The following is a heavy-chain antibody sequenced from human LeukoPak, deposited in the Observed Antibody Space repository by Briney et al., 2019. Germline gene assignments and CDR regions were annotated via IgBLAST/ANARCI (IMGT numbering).Heavy chain of an antibody. D-gene: IGHD3-10*01. Sequence: PGGSLRLSCAASGLTFSSYAMHWVRQAPGKGLEYVSVISSNGGSTYYANSVKGRFTISRDNSKNTLYLQMGSLRAEDMAVYYCARGGLLWFGELSGYWGQGTLVTVS. V-gene: IGHV3-64*01. CDR2: ISSNGGST. CDR3: ARGGLLWFGELSGY. J-gene: IGHJ4*02. CDR1: GLTFSSYA.